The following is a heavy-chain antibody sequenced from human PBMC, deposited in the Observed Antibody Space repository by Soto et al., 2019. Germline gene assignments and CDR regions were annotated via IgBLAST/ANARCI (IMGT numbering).Heavy chain of an antibody. CDR1: GGSISSGGYY. CDR3: ARHGGYYYDY. CDR2: IYQGLSV. D-gene: IGHD3-16*01. Sequence: PSETLSLTCTVSGGSISSGGYYWSWIRQPPGKGLAWIGEIYQGLSVVYNPSLESRVTISGDSSKNQFSLKLSSVTAADTAVYYCARHGGYYYDYWGQGTLVTVSS. J-gene: IGHJ4*02. V-gene: IGHV4-39*01.